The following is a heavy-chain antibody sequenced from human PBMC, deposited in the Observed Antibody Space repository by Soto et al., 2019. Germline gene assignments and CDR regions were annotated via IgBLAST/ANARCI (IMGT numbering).Heavy chain of an antibody. CDR1: GGSISSGGDY. Sequence: QVQLQESGPGLVKPSQTLSLTCTVSGGSISSGGDYWSGICQHPGNGLEWIGYSCYSVSTYYNPSLKSRVNLSVDPSKNQFSLKLSSVTAADTAVYYCARESSAYYYDSSGYSLYYFDYWGQGTLVTVSS. CDR2: SCYSVST. CDR3: ARESSAYYYDSSGYSLYYFDY. J-gene: IGHJ4*02. V-gene: IGHV4-31*03. D-gene: IGHD3-22*01.